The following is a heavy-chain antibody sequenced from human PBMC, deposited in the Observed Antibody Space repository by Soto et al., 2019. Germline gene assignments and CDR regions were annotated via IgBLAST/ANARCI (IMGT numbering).Heavy chain of an antibody. V-gene: IGHV1-69*02. CDR2: IIPILGIA. CDR3: ARGRDGYHCCFDP. J-gene: IGHJ5*02. D-gene: IGHD5-12*01. Sequence: QVQLVQSGAEVKKPGSSVKVACKVSGGTFSSYTISWVRQAPGQGLEWMGRIIPILGIANYAQKFQGRVTITADKSTSTAYMELSSLRSEDTAVYYRARGRDGYHCCFDPRGQGTLVTVSS. CDR1: GGTFSSYT.